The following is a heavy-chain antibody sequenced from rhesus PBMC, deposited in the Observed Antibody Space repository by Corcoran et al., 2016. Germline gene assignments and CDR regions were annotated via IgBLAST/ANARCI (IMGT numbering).Heavy chain of an antibody. CDR2: IYGSGSRT. D-gene: IGHD4-29*01. CDR3: AREWDEVAAFFDY. CDR1: GGSISSSY. V-gene: IGHV4-169*02. J-gene: IGHJ4*01. Sequence: QLQLQESGPGLVKPSETLSVTCAVSGGSISSSYWSWIRQAPWQGLEWIGYIYGSGSRTNYNPCRKSAVTRAVDTAKNQLSLKLSYVTTADTAVYYCAREWDEVAAFFDYWGQGVLVTVSS.